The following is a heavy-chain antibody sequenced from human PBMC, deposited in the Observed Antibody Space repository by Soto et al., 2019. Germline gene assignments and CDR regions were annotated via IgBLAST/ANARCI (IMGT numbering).Heavy chain of an antibody. CDR3: ARDTVKRLGAFDI. V-gene: IGHV1-69*13. CDR1: GGTFSSYA. Sequence: ASVKVSCKASGGTFSSYAISWVRQAPEQGLEWMGGIIPIFGTANYAQKFQGRVTITADESTSTAYMELSSLRSEDTAVYYCARDTVKRLGAFDIWGQGTMVTVSS. D-gene: IGHD3-16*01. CDR2: IIPIFGTA. J-gene: IGHJ3*02.